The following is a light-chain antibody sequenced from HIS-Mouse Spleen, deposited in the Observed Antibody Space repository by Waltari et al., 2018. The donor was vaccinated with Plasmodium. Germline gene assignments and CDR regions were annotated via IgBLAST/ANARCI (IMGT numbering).Light chain of an antibody. CDR1: SSDVGSYNL. CDR2: EGS. CDR3: CSYAGSSTFV. V-gene: IGLV2-23*03. J-gene: IGLJ3*02. Sequence: GQSITISCTATSSDVGSYNLVSWYQQHPGKAPKLMIYEGSKRPSGVSNRFSGSKSGNTASLTISGLQAEDEADYYCCSYAGSSTFVFGGGTKLTVL.